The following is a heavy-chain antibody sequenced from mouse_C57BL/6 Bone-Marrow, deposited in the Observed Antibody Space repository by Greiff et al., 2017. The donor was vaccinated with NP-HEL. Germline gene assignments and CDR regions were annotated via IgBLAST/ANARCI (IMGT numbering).Heavy chain of an antibody. CDR3: ARSLYCYDRTWFAY. CDR2: IDPSDSYT. V-gene: IGHV1-69*01. Sequence: QVQLQQPGAELVMPGASVKLSCKASGYTFTSYWMHWVKQRPGQGLEWIGEIDPSDSYTNYNQQFQGKSTLTVDKSSSTAYMQLSSLTSDDSAVYYCARSLYCYDRTWFAYWGQGTLVTVSA. J-gene: IGHJ3*01. CDR1: GYTFTSYW. D-gene: IGHD2-12*01.